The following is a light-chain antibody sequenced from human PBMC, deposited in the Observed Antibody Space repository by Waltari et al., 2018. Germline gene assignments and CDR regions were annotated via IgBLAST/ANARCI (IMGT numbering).Light chain of an antibody. CDR3: CSYAGSYPVV. CDR2: DVS. Sequence: QSALTQPRSVSGSPGQSVAISCTGTSSDVDGYNYVSWYQKHPGKAPKLMIYDVSKRPSGVPDRFSGSTSGNTASLTISGLQAEDEADYYCCSYAGSYPVVFGGGTKLTVL. V-gene: IGLV2-11*01. CDR1: SSDVDGYNY. J-gene: IGLJ2*01.